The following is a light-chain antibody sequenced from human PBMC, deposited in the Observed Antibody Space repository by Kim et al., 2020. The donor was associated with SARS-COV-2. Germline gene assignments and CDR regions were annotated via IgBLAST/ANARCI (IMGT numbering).Light chain of an antibody. CDR2: GAS. Sequence: IVVTQSPATLSVSPGEGATLSCRASQSVSSNLAWYQQKPGQAPRLLMYGASTRATGTSPRFSGSGSGTEFTLTISSLQSEDFAVYYCQQYRNWPGTFGQGTKVEIK. CDR3: QQYRNWPGT. V-gene: IGKV3-15*01. CDR1: QSVSSN. J-gene: IGKJ1*01.